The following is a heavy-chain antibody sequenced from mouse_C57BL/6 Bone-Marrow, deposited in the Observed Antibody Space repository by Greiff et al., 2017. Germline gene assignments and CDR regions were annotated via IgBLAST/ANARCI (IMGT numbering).Heavy chain of an antibody. Sequence: EVKVVESGGGLVKPGGSLKLSCAASGFTFSSYAMSWVRQTPEKRLEWVATISDGGSYTYYPDNVKGRFTISRDNAKNNLYLQMSHLKSEDTAMYYCARDERARRMSAMDYWGQGTSVTVSS. CDR1: GFTFSSYA. J-gene: IGHJ4*01. D-gene: IGHD2-10*02. CDR2: ISDGGSYT. V-gene: IGHV5-4*01. CDR3: ARDERARRMSAMDY.